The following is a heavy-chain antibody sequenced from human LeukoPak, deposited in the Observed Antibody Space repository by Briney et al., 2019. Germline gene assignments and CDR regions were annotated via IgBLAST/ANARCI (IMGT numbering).Heavy chain of an antibody. V-gene: IGHV1-2*06. CDR3: AREVTTYYYDSSGYSPFDY. CDR1: GYTFTGYY. Sequence: ASVKVSCKASGYTFTGYYMHWVRQAPGQGLEWMGRINPNSGGTNYAQKLQGRVTMTTDTSTSTAYMELRSLRSDDTAVYYCAREVTTYYYDSSGYSPFDYWGQGTLVTVSS. J-gene: IGHJ4*02. CDR2: INPNSGGT. D-gene: IGHD3-22*01.